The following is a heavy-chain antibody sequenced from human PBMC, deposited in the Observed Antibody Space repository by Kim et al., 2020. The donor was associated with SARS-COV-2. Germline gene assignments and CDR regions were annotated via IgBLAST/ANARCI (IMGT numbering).Heavy chain of an antibody. D-gene: IGHD1-26*01. V-gene: IGHV1-46*01. CDR2: IKHSSGGT. Sequence: ASVKVSCKASGYTLTTQYIHWVRQAPGQGLEWMGVIKHSSGGTTYAPWSQGRVTMTWDTSTSTAYMELSSLRSEDTAVYYCAARNSDNNPFGAWGQGTLV. CDR3: AARNSDNNPFGA. CDR1: GYTLTTQY. J-gene: IGHJ5*02.